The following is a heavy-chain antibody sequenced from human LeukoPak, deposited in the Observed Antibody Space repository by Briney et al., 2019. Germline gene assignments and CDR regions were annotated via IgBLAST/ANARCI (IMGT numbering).Heavy chain of an antibody. Sequence: GGSLRLSCAASGFTFSSYEMNWVRQAPGKGLEWVSYISSSGSTIYYADSAKGRFTISRDNAKNSLYLQMNSLRAEDTAVYYCASEGYDYGDYWGQGTLVTVSS. D-gene: IGHD2-15*01. CDR3: ASEGYDYGDY. CDR1: GFTFSSYE. CDR2: ISSSGSTI. J-gene: IGHJ4*02. V-gene: IGHV3-48*03.